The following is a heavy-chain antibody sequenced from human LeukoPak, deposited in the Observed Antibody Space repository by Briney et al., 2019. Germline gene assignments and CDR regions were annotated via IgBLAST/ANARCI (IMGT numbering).Heavy chain of an antibody. CDR1: GGXFSSYA. V-gene: IGHV1-69*04. J-gene: IGHJ6*02. Sequence: SVKVSCKAXGGXFSSYAISWVRQAPGQGLEWMGRIIPILGIANYAQKFQGRVTITADKSTSTAYMELSSLRSEDTAVYYCARDMGDTAMVTDYYYYGMDVWGQGTTVTVSS. D-gene: IGHD5-18*01. CDR3: ARDMGDTAMVTDYYYYGMDV. CDR2: IIPILGIA.